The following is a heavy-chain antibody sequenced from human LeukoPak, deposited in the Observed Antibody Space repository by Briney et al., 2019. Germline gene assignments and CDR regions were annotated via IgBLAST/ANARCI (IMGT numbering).Heavy chain of an antibody. V-gene: IGHV3-23*01. CDR1: GFTFSSYA. Sequence: GGSLRLSCAASGFTFSSYAMSWVRQAPGKGLEWVSAISGSGGSTYYADFVKGRFTISRDNSKNTLYLQMNSLRAEDTAVYYCARSPLYGDYEYYFDYWGQGTLVTVSS. D-gene: IGHD4-17*01. J-gene: IGHJ4*02. CDR3: ARSPLYGDYEYYFDY. CDR2: ISGSGGST.